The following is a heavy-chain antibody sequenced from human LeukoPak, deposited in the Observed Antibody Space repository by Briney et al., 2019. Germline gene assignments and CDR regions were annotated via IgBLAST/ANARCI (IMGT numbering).Heavy chain of an antibody. CDR2: IYYSGST. J-gene: IGHJ2*01. D-gene: IGHD2-15*01. CDR3: ARDPYCSGGSCYWRAYWYFDL. Sequence: SQTLSLTCTVSGGSISSGDYYWSWIRQPPGKGLEWIGYIYYSGSTYYNPSLKSRDTISVDTSKNQFSLKLSSVTAADTAVYYCARDPYCSGGSCYWRAYWYFDLWGRGTLVTVSS. V-gene: IGHV4-30-4*01. CDR1: GGSISSGDYY.